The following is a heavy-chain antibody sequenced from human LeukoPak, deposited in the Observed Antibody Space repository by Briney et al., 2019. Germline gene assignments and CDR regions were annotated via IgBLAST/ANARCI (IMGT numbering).Heavy chain of an antibody. CDR3: AKMKGHPLPKYYMDV. Sequence: GGSLRLPCAASGFTFSGFAMSWVRWTPGKGLEWVSGISGSGDNTLYADSVKGRFTISRDNSKNTLYLEMNSLRAEDTAIYYCAKMKGHPLPKYYMDVWGQGTTVTVSS. D-gene: IGHD1-26*01. CDR1: GFTFSGFA. CDR2: ISGSGDNT. V-gene: IGHV3-23*01. J-gene: IGHJ6*01.